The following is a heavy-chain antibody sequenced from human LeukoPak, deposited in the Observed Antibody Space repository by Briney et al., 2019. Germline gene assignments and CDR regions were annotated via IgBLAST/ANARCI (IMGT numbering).Heavy chain of an antibody. Sequence: GGSLRLSCAASGFTFSSYGMHWVRQAPGKGLEWVSYISSSGSTIYYADSVKGRFTISRDNAKNSLYLQMNSLRAEDTAVYYCARALKYYYAFDYWGQGTLVTVSS. D-gene: IGHD3-10*01. J-gene: IGHJ4*02. V-gene: IGHV3-48*04. CDR1: GFTFSSYG. CDR2: ISSSGSTI. CDR3: ARALKYYYAFDY.